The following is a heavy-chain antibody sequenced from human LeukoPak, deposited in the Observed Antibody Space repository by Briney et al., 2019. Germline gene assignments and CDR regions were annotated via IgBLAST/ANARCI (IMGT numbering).Heavy chain of an antibody. CDR3: ARVPLYSSGWYTLGY. CDR1: GFTFSSYG. V-gene: IGHV3-30*02. D-gene: IGHD6-19*01. Sequence: GGSLRLSCAASGFTFSSYGMHWVRQAPGKGLEWVAFIRYDGSNKYYADSVKGRFTISRDNAKNTLYLQMNSLRAEDTAVYYCARVPLYSSGWYTLGYWGQGTLVTVSS. J-gene: IGHJ4*02. CDR2: IRYDGSNK.